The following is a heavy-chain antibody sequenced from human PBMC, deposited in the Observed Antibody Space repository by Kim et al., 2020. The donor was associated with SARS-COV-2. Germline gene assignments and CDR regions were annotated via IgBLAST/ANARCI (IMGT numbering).Heavy chain of an antibody. CDR3: TTVKVHTDATLDY. V-gene: IGHV3-15*01. CDR2: ITSNIHGGTT. Sequence: GGSLRLSCAASGFTFSSAWMNWVRQVPGKGLEWVGGITSNIHGGTTEYPALAQGSFTISSDNSENMLHMEMNNLKNEDTDLYDSTTVKVHTDATLDYWG. CDR1: GFTFSSAW. D-gene: IGHD2-2*01. J-gene: IGHJ4*01.